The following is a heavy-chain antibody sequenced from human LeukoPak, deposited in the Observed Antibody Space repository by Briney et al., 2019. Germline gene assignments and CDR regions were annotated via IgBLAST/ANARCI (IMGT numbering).Heavy chain of an antibody. CDR2: ISDSGGST. CDR3: ARDSSGWYDH. Sequence: GGSLRLSCAASGFTFRSYAMSWVRQAPGKGLEWVSTISDSGGSTYYADSVKGRFTISRDTSKNTLYLHMNSLRDEDTAVYYCARDSSGWYDHWGQGTLVTVSS. D-gene: IGHD6-19*01. J-gene: IGHJ5*02. CDR1: GFTFRSYA. V-gene: IGHV3-23*01.